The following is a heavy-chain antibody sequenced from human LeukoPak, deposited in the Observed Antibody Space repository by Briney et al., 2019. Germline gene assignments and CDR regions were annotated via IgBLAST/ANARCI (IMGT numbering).Heavy chain of an antibody. CDR2: IYSGGST. D-gene: IGHD4-23*01. CDR3: ARDGYGGNSYFDY. J-gene: IGHJ4*02. CDR1: GFTVSSKY. Sequence: GGSLRLPCAAPGFTVSSKYMSLVRQAPGEGPGWVSVIYSGGSTYYADSVKGRFTNSRDNSKNTLYLQMNSLRAEDTAVYYCARDGYGGNSYFDYWGQGTLVTVSS. V-gene: IGHV3-53*01.